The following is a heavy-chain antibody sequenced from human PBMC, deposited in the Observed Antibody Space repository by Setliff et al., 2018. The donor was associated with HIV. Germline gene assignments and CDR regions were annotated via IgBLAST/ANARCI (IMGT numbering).Heavy chain of an antibody. CDR2: ITSSSDNI. V-gene: IGHV3-21*01. CDR3: ATLDLGDIVLGNPRLFYFQH. D-gene: IGHD2-8*02. J-gene: IGHJ1*01. CDR1: GFTFNTHS. Sequence: PGGSLRLSCAASGFTFNTHSMSWVRQAPGKGPEWLSSITSSSDNIYYAASVKGRFTISRDNAKNSLSLQMNSLRAEDTAVYYCATLDLGDIVLGNPRLFYFQHWGHGTLVTVSS.